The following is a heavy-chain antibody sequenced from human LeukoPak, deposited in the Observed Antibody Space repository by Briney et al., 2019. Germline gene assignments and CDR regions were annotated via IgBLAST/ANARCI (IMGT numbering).Heavy chain of an antibody. J-gene: IGHJ4*02. CDR1: GFTFSTYG. CDR2: IRYDGRNK. D-gene: IGHD3-16*01. CDR3: AKDRSGGGYFDY. Sequence: GGSLRLSCAASGFTFSTYGMHWVRQAPGKGLEWVAFIRYDGRNKYYADSVKGRFTISRDNSKNTLCLQRNSLRAEDTAVYYRAKDRSGGGYFDYWGQGTLVTVSS. V-gene: IGHV3-30*02.